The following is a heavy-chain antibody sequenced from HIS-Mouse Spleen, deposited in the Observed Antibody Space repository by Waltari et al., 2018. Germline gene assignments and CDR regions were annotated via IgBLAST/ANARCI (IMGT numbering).Heavy chain of an antibody. D-gene: IGHD5-18*01. CDR3: ARGGGSGSSGAFDI. Sequence: QVQLQQWGTGLLKPSETLSLTCAVYGGSFSGYYWSWLHQPPGKGLEWVGEINHSGSTNSNPSLKSRVTISVDTSKNQFSLKLSSVTAADTAVYYCARGGGSGSSGAFDIWGQGTMVTVSS. CDR1: GGSFSGYY. V-gene: IGHV4-34*01. J-gene: IGHJ3*02. CDR2: INHSGST.